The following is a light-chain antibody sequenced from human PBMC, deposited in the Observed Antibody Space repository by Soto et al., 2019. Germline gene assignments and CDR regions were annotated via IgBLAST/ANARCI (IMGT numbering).Light chain of an antibody. CDR3: QQYNNSPAWT. J-gene: IGKJ1*01. CDR1: QSVSSN. CDR2: GAS. V-gene: IGKV3-15*01. Sequence: EIVMTQSPATRSVSPGERATLSCRASQSVSSNLAWYQQKPGQAPRLLIYGASTRTTGIPARFSGSGSGTEFTLTVSSLQSEDFAVYSCQQYNNSPAWTFGQGTKVVIK.